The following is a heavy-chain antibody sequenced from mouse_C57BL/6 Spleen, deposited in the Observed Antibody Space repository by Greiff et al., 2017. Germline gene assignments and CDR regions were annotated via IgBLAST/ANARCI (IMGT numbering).Heavy chain of an antibody. CDR2: IYPGDGDT. CDR3: ARRITTVVAEAMDY. V-gene: IGHV1-82*01. D-gene: IGHD1-1*01. Sequence: VQLVESGPELVKPGASVKISCKASGYAFSSSWMNWVKQRPGKGLEWIGRIYPGDGDTDYNGKFKGKATLTADKTSSTAYMRLSRLTSEDSAVYFCARRITTVVAEAMDYWGQGTSVTVSS. J-gene: IGHJ4*01. CDR1: GYAFSSSW.